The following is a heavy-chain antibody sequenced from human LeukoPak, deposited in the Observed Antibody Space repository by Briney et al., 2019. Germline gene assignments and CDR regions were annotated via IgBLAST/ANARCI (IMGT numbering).Heavy chain of an antibody. J-gene: IGHJ4*02. Sequence: PGGSLRLSCAASGFTFSSYGMHWVRQAPGKGLEWVAVIWYDGSNKYYADSVKGRFTISRGNSKNTLYLQMNSLRAEDTAVYYCARENWDYGSGSYYPPDYWGQGTLVTVSS. CDR3: ARENWDYGSGSYYPPDY. V-gene: IGHV3-33*01. CDR2: IWYDGSNK. CDR1: GFTFSSYG. D-gene: IGHD3-10*01.